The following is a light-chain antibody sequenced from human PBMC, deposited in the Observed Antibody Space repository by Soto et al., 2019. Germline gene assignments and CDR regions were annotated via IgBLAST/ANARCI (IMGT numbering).Light chain of an antibody. J-gene: IGLJ1*01. Sequence: QSVLTQPPSASGTPGHRVTIFCSGSSSNIGSNYVYWYQQLPGTAPKLLIYRNNQRPSGVPDRFSGSKSGTSASLAISGLRSEDEADYYCAAWDDSLSGRYVFGTGTKVTVL. CDR3: AAWDDSLSGRYV. V-gene: IGLV1-47*01. CDR2: RNN. CDR1: SSNIGSNY.